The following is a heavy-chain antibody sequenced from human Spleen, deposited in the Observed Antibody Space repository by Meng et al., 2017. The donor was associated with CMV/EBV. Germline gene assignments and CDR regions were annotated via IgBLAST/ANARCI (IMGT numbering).Heavy chain of an antibody. D-gene: IGHD1-14*01. J-gene: IGHJ2*01. V-gene: IGHV4-61*01. Sequence: SETLSLTCSVSGGSVRSNTYYWSWLRQAPGKGLEWIAYIDYSGSTNYNPSLKSRVTISGDSSKNQFSLRLTSMTAADTAVYYCVRGQDTTAYWYFDLWGRGTLVTVSS. CDR1: GGSVRSNTYY. CDR3: VRGQDTTAYWYFDL. CDR2: IDYSGST.